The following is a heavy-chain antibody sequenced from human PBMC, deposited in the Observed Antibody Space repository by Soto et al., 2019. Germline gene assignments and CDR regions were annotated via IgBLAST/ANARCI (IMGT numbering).Heavy chain of an antibody. V-gene: IGHV4-34*01. Sequence: SETLSLTCAVYGGSFSGYYWSWIRQPPGKGLEWIGEINHSGSTNYNPSLKSRVTISVDTSKNQFSLKLSSVTPEDTAVYYCARDRWSGSYYFDYWGQGTLVTVSS. CDR1: GGSFSGYY. CDR3: ARDRWSGSYYFDY. D-gene: IGHD1-26*01. J-gene: IGHJ4*02. CDR2: INHSGST.